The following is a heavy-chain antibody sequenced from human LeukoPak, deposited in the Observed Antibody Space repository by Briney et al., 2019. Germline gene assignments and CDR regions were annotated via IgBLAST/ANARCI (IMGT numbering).Heavy chain of an antibody. CDR1: GFGFSNFW. CDR2: IKEDGSLK. V-gene: IGHV3-7*01. D-gene: IGHD3-9*01. J-gene: IGHJ4*02. CDR3: TKDYHYDILAGYFDY. Sequence: GGSLRLSCAASGFGFSNFWMSWVRQAPGKGPEWVANIKEDGSLKNYVDSVEGRFTVSRDNPKNTLYLQMNSLRSNDTAVYYCTKDYHYDILAGYFDYWGQGTLVTISS.